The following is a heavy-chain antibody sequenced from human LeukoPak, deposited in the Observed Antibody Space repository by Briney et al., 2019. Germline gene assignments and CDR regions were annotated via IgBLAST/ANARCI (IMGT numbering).Heavy chain of an antibody. CDR2: IYSGGST. V-gene: IGHV3-53*01. CDR3: ARDLGYFDY. CDR1: GFTVSRNY. J-gene: IGHJ4*02. Sequence: GGSLRLSCVASGFTVSRNYMSWVRQAPGKGLEWVSVIYSGGSTYYADSVKGRFTISRDNSKNTLYLQMNSLRAEDTAVYYCARDLGYFDYWGQGTLVTVSS.